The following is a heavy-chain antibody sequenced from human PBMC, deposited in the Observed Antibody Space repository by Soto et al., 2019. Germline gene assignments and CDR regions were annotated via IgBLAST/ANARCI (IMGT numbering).Heavy chain of an antibody. CDR2: INPKSGGT. D-gene: IGHD3-22*01. CDR1: GYTFSAYY. CDR3: ARVPYDSSGYYNGYYFDY. J-gene: IGHJ4*02. Sequence: SVKVSCKTSGYTFSAYYMHWVRQAPGQGLEWMGWINPKSGGTLYAQKFQGRVTMTRDTSISTAYMELSRLRSDDTAVYYCARVPYDSSGYYNGYYFDYWGQGTLVTVSS. V-gene: IGHV1-2*02.